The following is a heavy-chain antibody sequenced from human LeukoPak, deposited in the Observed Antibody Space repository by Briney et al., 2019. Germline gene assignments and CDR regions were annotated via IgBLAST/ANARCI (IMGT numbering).Heavy chain of an antibody. CDR2: ISSDGGSP. D-gene: IGHD1-7*01. Sequence: GGSLRLSCSASGFTFSSYAMHWVRQAPGKGLEYVSAISSDGGSPYYADSVKGRFTISRDNAKNTLYLQMNSLRAEDTAVYYCARDPSGSSTTSFDFWGQGTLVTVSS. CDR1: GFTFSSYA. J-gene: IGHJ4*02. CDR3: ARDPSGSSTTSFDF. V-gene: IGHV3-64*04.